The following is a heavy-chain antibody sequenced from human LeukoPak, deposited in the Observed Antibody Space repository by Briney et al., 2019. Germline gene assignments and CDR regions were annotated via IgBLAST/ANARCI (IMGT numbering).Heavy chain of an antibody. CDR1: GGSFNGYY. J-gene: IGHJ4*02. CDR3: ARAVYSSSWFPFDY. Sequence: PSETLSLTCAVYGGSFNGYYWSWIRQPPGKGLEWIGEINHSGSTNYNPSLKSRVTISVDTSKNQFSLKLSSVTAADTAVYYCARAVYSSSWFPFDYWGQGTLVTVSS. V-gene: IGHV4-34*01. CDR2: INHSGST. D-gene: IGHD6-13*01.